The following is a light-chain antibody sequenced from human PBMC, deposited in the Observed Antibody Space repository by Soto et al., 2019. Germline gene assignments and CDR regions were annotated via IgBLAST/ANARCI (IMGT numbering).Light chain of an antibody. CDR3: QQYNSWPPIT. Sequence: EIVFTQSPGTLSLSPAKRVTLSCRCSQSVSSTYLAWYQQKPGQAPKLLIYGASSRATGIPDRFSGSGSGTEFTLTISSLQSEDFVVYYCQQYNSWPPITFGQGTRLEIK. J-gene: IGKJ5*01. CDR1: QSVSSTY. CDR2: GAS. V-gene: IGKV3-20*01.